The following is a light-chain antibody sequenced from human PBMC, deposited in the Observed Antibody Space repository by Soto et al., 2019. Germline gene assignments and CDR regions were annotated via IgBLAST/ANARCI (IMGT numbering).Light chain of an antibody. CDR3: QQYNNWPLT. CDR2: GPS. CDR1: QSVSSN. J-gene: IGKJ3*01. V-gene: IGKV3-15*01. Sequence: EIVMTQSPATLSVSPGERATLSCRASQSVSSNLAWYQQKPGQAPRLLIYGPSTSATGIPARFSGSGSGTEFTLTISSLQSEDFAVYYCQQYNNWPLTFGPGTKVDIK.